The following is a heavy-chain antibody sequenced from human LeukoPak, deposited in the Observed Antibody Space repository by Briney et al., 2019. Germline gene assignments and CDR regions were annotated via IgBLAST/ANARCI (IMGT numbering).Heavy chain of an antibody. V-gene: IGHV3-23*01. CDR3: AKKNLAAAGLNYFDS. D-gene: IGHD6-13*01. CDR2: ISGDGATT. J-gene: IGHJ4*02. Sequence: PAGSLRPSWPASAFTFSTYSMNWVRQAPGKGLEWVSIISGDGATTDYADSVQGRFTISRDKSRNTLYLQMNSLRVEDTAVYYCAKKNLAAAGLNYFDSWGQGTPVTVSS. CDR1: AFTFSTYS.